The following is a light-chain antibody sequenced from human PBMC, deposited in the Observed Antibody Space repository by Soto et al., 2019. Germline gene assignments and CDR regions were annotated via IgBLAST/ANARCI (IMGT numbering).Light chain of an antibody. J-gene: IGKJ4*01. Sequence: EIVMTQSPATLSVSPGERATLSCRASQSVSSSLAWYQQKPGQAPRLLIYGASTRATGIPARFSGSGSGTEFTLTISSLQSEDVAVYFCQHYDNWPLTFGGGTKVEIK. CDR1: QSVSSS. V-gene: IGKV3-15*01. CDR3: QHYDNWPLT. CDR2: GAS.